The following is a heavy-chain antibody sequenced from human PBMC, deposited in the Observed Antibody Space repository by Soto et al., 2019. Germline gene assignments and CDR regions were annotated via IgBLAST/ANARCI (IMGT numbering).Heavy chain of an antibody. J-gene: IGHJ6*02. D-gene: IGHD6-13*01. CDR1: GYTFTGYY. V-gene: IGHV1-2*02. CDR2: INPNSGGT. Sequence: GASVKVSCKASGYTFTGYYMHWVRQAPGQGLEWMGWINPNSGGTNYAQKFQGRVTMTRDTSISTAYMELSRLRSDDTAVYYCATGFFNSWSWGYYYYYGMDVWGQGTTVTVSS. CDR3: ATGFFNSWSWGYYYYYGMDV.